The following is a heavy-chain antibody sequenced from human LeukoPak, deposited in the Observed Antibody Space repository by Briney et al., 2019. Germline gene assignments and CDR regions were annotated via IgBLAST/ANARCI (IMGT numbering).Heavy chain of an antibody. J-gene: IGHJ6*03. Sequence: SETLSLTCTVSGGSISSYYWSWIRQPPGKGLEWIVYIYFSGSTNYNPSLKSRVNISVDTSKNQFSLKLSSVTAADTAVYYCARQMDTAMVTGHYYYYMDVWGKGTTVTVSS. V-gene: IGHV4-59*08. CDR1: GGSISSYY. CDR3: ARQMDTAMVTGHYYYYMDV. CDR2: IYFSGST. D-gene: IGHD5-18*01.